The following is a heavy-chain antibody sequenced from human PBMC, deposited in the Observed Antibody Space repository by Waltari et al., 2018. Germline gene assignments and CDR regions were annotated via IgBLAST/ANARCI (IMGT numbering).Heavy chain of an antibody. CDR1: GFTFSSYS. D-gene: IGHD2-15*01. J-gene: IGHJ4*02. CDR2: ISSSSSYI. Sequence: EVQLVESGGGLVKPGGSLRLSCAASGFTFSSYSMNWVRQAPGKGLEWVSSISSSSSYIYYADSVKGRFTISRDNAKNSLYLQMNSLRAEDTAVYYCARERGGNGGLDYWGQGTLVTVSS. V-gene: IGHV3-21*01. CDR3: ARERGGNGGLDY.